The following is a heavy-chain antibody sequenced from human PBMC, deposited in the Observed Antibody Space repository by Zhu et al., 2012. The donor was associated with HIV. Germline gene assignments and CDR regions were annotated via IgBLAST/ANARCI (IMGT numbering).Heavy chain of an antibody. CDR1: GGSISSTSYY. J-gene: IGHJ5*02. V-gene: IGHV4-39*01. CDR3: ARHVQGGXVAGNRFDP. D-gene: IGHD6-19*01. Sequence: QVQLQESGPGLVKPSETLSLTCTVSGGSISSTSYYWGWIRQPPGKGLEWIGSIHYSGSTYDSPSLKSRVTISVDTSKNQFSLKLSSVTAADTAVYYCARHVQGGXVAGNRFDPWGQGIXVTVSS. CDR2: IHYSGST.